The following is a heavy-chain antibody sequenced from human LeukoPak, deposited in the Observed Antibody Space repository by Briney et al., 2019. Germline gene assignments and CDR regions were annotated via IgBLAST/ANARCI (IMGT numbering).Heavy chain of an antibody. Sequence: PGGSLRLSCAASGFTFSSYAMHWVRQAPGKGLEWVAVISYDGSNKYYANSVKGRFTISRDNSKNTLYLQMNSLRAEDTAVYYCARALVPYYYYYGMDVWGQGTTVTVSS. V-gene: IGHV3-30-3*01. CDR3: ARALVPYYYYYGMDV. CDR1: GFTFSSYA. CDR2: ISYDGSNK. J-gene: IGHJ6*02. D-gene: IGHD2-8*02.